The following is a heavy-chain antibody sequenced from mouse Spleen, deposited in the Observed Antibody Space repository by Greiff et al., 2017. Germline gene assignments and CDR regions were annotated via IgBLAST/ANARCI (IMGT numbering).Heavy chain of an antibody. CDR1: GYTFTDYY. Sequence: VQLQQSGPVLVKPGASVKMSCKASGYTFTDYYMNWVKQSHGKSLEWIGVINPYNGGTSYNQKFKGKATLTVDKSSSTAYMELNSLTSEDSAVYYCARSYYGDWYFDVWGAGTTVTVSS. V-gene: IGHV1-19*01. CDR2: INPYNGGT. J-gene: IGHJ1*01. D-gene: IGHD2-10*01. CDR3: ARSYYGDWYFDV.